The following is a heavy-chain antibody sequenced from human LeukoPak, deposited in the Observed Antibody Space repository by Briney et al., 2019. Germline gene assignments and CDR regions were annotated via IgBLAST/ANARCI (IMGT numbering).Heavy chain of an antibody. J-gene: IGHJ4*02. V-gene: IGHV4-59*05. CDR1: GGSISSYY. CDR3: ARHRPSNLRGYYFDY. D-gene: IGHD4-23*01. CDR2: IYYSGST. Sequence: SETLSLTCTVSGGSISSYYWSWIRQPPGKGLEWIGSIYYSGSTYYNPSLKSRVTISVDTSKNQFSLKLSSVTAADTAVYYCARHRPSNLRGYYFDYWGQGTLVTVSS.